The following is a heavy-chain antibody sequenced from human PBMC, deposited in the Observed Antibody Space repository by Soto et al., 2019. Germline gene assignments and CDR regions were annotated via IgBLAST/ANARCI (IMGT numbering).Heavy chain of an antibody. Sequence: ASVKVSCKASGYTFTSYDINWVRQATGQGLEWMGWMNPNSGNTGYAQKFQGRVTMTRNTSISTAYMELSSLRSEDTAVYYCARGRNIITIFGVVNDGMDVWGQGTTVTVSS. CDR3: ARGRNIITIFGVVNDGMDV. CDR1: GYTFTSYD. V-gene: IGHV1-8*01. J-gene: IGHJ6*02. D-gene: IGHD3-3*01. CDR2: MNPNSGNT.